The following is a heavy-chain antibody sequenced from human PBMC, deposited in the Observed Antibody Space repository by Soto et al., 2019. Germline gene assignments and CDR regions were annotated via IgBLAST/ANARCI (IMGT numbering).Heavy chain of an antibody. CDR2: IYPGDYET. J-gene: IGHJ4*02. D-gene: IGHD6-13*01. Sequence: PGESLKISCQCSGYTFSNFWIAWVRQLPGKGLEWIGIIYPGDYETSYSPSFYCKVTISADRSIGTAYLQWSSLEASDSAFYFCGRSPRSSRYFDCCRKRALVTVSS. V-gene: IGHV5-51*01. CDR1: GYTFSNFW. CDR3: GRSPRSSRYFDC.